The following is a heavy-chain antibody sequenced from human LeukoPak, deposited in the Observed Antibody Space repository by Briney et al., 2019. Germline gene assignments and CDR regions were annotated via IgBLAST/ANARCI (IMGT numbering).Heavy chain of an antibody. J-gene: IGHJ4*02. V-gene: IGHV4-34*01. CDR3: ARRYYYGSGSYRWFDY. D-gene: IGHD3-10*01. CDR2: IHHSGNT. Sequence: PSETLSLTCAVYGASFSDYYWSFIRQPPGKGLEWIGEIHHSGNTNYNPSLKSRVTISVDTSKNQFSLNLTSVTAADTAVYYCARRYYYGSGSYRWFDYWGQGTLVTVSS. CDR1: GASFSDYY.